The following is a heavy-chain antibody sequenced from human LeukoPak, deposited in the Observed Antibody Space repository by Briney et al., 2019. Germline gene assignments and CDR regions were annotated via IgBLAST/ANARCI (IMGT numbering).Heavy chain of an antibody. CDR2: IYYSGST. V-gene: IGHV4-59*01. CDR1: GGSIGSYY. D-gene: IGHD3-10*01. Sequence: SETLSLTCTVSGGSIGSYYWSWIRQPPGKGLEWIGYIYYSGSTNYNPSLKSRVTISVDTSKNQFSLKLSSVTAADTAVYYCAREMDPTGFDYWGQGTLVTVSS. J-gene: IGHJ4*02. CDR3: AREMDPTGFDY.